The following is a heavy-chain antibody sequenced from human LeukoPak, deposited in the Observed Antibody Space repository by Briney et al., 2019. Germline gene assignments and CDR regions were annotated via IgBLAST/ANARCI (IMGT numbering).Heavy chain of an antibody. CDR3: ASVKENPTIFGPGFDY. D-gene: IGHD3-3*01. CDR1: GGSISSSNW. J-gene: IGHJ4*02. CDR2: IYHSGST. Sequence: PSETPSLTCAVSGGSISSSNWWSWVRQPPGKGLEWIGEIYHSGSTNYNPSLKSRVTISVDKSKNQFSLKLSSVTAADTAVYYCASVKENPTIFGPGFDYWGQGTLVTVSS. V-gene: IGHV4-4*02.